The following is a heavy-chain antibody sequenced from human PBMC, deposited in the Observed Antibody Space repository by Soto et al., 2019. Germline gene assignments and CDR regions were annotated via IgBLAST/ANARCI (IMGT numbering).Heavy chain of an antibody. CDR3: TTVRVHLWSTDYFDS. J-gene: IGHJ4*02. CDR2: IKTKTDGGTT. V-gene: IGHV3-15*01. D-gene: IGHD3-10*01. CDR1: GVTFSNAW. Sequence: PGGGLGLSCAASGVTFSNAWMNWVRQAPGKGLEWVGRIKTKTDGGTTDYAAPVKGRFTISRDDSKNTLYLQMNSLKTEDTAVYYWTTVRVHLWSTDYFDSWGQGTLVTVS.